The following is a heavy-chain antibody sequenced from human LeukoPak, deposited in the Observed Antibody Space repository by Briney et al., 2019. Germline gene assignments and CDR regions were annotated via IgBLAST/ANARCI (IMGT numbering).Heavy chain of an antibody. CDR3: ARQPIEYSSSSGNYYYYYMDV. J-gene: IGHJ6*03. CDR2: ISSTGGGT. D-gene: IGHD6-6*01. V-gene: IGHV3-23*01. Sequence: PGGSLRLSCAASGFIFNNYAMSWARQAPGKGLKWVSRISSTGGGTYYADSVKGRFTISRDNSKNTLLLQMNSLRAEDAAVYYCARQPIEYSSSSGNYYYYYMDVWGKGTTVTVSS. CDR1: GFIFNNYA.